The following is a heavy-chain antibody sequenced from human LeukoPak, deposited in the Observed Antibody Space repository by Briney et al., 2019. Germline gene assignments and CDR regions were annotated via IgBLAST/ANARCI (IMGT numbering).Heavy chain of an antibody. CDR2: IYYSGST. CDR1: GGSISSYY. D-gene: IGHD3-10*01. V-gene: IGHV4-59*01. J-gene: IGHJ6*02. CDR3: ARDDGSGSSPYNYYGMDV. Sequence: PSETLSLTCTVSGGSISSYYWSWIRRPPGKGLEWIGYIYYSGSTNYNPSLKSRVTISVDTSKNQFSLKLSSVTAADTAVYYCARDDGSGSSPYNYYGMDVWGQGTTVTVSS.